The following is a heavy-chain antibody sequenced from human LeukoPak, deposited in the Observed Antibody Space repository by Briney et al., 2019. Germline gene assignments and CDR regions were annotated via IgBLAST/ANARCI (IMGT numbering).Heavy chain of an antibody. CDR2: IGAGSGAIT. Sequence: PGTSLRLSCAASGFTFSSYAMRWVRQAPGKGLEWVSAIGAGSGAITIYADSVKGRFTISRDNSKNTLYLQMNSLRGEDTAVYYCAKNYDSGRGVPYGMDVWGQGTTVTVSS. D-gene: IGHD3-10*01. CDR1: GFTFSSYA. CDR3: AKNYDSGRGVPYGMDV. V-gene: IGHV3-23*01. J-gene: IGHJ6*02.